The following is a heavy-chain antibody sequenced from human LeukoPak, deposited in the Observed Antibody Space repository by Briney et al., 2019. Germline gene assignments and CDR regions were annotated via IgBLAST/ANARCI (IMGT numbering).Heavy chain of an antibody. J-gene: IGHJ4*02. CDR1: GFTFSSYA. D-gene: IGHD3-3*01. CDR3: ARHGHYDFLSGYSLDY. CDR2: ISSNGGST. V-gene: IGHV3-64*01. Sequence: PGGSLRLSCAASGFTFSSYAMHWVRQAPGKGLEYVSAISSNGGSTYYANSVKGRFTISRDNSKNTLYLQMGSLRAEDMAVYYCARHGHYDFLSGYSLDYWGQGTLVTVSS.